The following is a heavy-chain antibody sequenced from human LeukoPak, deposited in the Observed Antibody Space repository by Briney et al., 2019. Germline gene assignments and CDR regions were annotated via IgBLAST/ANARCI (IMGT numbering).Heavy chain of an antibody. CDR3: ARALRAPQNYIAVAEAAVY. CDR2: ISAYNGNT. CDR1: GHTFTSYG. Sequence: ASVKVSCKASGHTFTSYGISWVRQAPGQGLEWMGWISAYNGNTNYAQKLQGRVTMTTDTSTSTAYMELRSLRSDDTAVYYCARALRAPQNYIAVAEAAVYWGQGTLVTVSS. J-gene: IGHJ4*02. V-gene: IGHV1-18*01. D-gene: IGHD6-19*01.